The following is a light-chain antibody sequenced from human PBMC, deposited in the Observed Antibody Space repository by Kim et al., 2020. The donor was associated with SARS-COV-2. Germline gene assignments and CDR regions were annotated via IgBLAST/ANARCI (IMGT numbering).Light chain of an antibody. J-gene: IGKJ1*01. V-gene: IGKV1-5*03. CDR2: KAS. Sequence: GSGGDRVTITCRASQSIGSWLAWYQQKPGKAPKLLIYKASSLESGVPSRFSGSGSGTEFTLTISSLQPDDFATYYCQQYNSYSWTFGQGTKVDIK. CDR3: QQYNSYSWT. CDR1: QSIGSW.